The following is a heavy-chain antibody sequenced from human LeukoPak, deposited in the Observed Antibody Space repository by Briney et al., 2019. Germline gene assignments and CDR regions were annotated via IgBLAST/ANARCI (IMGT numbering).Heavy chain of an antibody. Sequence: PSQTLSLTCTVSNGPITSTKWCSWVRQPPGKGLEWSGEISHTGSANYNPSFNSRVTMSVDKSKNQFSLNLKSVTAADTALYYCASSSLVVVVTYGFDIWGRGTAVTVSS. D-gene: IGHD2-21*01. J-gene: IGHJ3*02. CDR1: NGPITSTKW. CDR3: ASSSLVVVVTYGFDI. V-gene: IGHV4-4*02. CDR2: ISHTGSA.